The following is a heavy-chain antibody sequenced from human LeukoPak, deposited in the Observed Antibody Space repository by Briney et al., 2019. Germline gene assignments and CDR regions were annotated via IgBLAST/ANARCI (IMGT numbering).Heavy chain of an antibody. J-gene: IGHJ4*02. D-gene: IGHD4-17*01. V-gene: IGHV1-46*01. Sequence: GASGKVSCKASGYTLTSYYLPWVGQARSHGLGWMGVYTPSGARYAQKFQGRVTMTRDMSTSTVYMELRSLRSEDTAVYYCANSFPRGDPYFDSWGQGTLVTVSS. CDR1: GYTLTSYY. CDR3: ANSFPRGDPYFDS. CDR2: YTPSGAR.